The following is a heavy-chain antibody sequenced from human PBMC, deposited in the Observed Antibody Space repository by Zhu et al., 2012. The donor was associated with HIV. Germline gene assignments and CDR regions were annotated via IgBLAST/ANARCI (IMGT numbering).Heavy chain of an antibody. D-gene: IGHD4-17*01. J-gene: IGHJ4*02. CDR2: ISADGSGT. CDR1: GFTFSSYW. Sequence: EVHLVESGGGLVQPGGSLRLSCAASGFTFSSYWMHWVRQAPGKGLVWVSRISADGSGTDYADSVKGRFTISRDNAKNTLYVQMNSLRVEDTGVYYCARDLYYGALDWGQGTLVTVSS. CDR3: ARDLYYGALD. V-gene: IGHV3-74*01.